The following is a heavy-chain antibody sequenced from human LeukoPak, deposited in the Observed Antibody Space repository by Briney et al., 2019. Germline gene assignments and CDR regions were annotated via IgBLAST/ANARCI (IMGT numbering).Heavy chain of an antibody. CDR2: INHSGST. Sequence: PSETLSLTCTVSGGSISSYYWTWIRQPPGKGLEWIGEINHSGSTNYNPSLKSRVTISVDTSKNQFSLKLSSVTAADTAVYYCARGMGGYSYGYADYWGQGTLVTVSS. J-gene: IGHJ4*02. V-gene: IGHV4-34*01. CDR3: ARGMGGYSYGYADY. CDR1: GGSISSYY. D-gene: IGHD5-18*01.